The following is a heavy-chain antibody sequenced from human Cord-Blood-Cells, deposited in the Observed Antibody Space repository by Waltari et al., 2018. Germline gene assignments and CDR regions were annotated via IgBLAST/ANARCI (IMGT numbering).Heavy chain of an antibody. D-gene: IGHD3-3*01. V-gene: IGHV4-38-2*02. CDR3: ARDRDVWSGYYYQPDAFDI. CDR2: IYHSGST. CDR1: GYSISSGYY. Sequence: QVQLQESGPGLVKPSETLSLTCAVSGYSISSGYYWGWIRQPPGKGLEWIGSIYHSGSTYYNPSLKSRVTISVDTSKNQFSLKLSSVTAADTAVYYCARDRDVWSGYYYQPDAFDIWGQGTMVTVSS. J-gene: IGHJ3*02.